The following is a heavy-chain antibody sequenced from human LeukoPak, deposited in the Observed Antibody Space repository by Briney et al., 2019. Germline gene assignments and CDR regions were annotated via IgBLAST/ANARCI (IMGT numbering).Heavy chain of an antibody. CDR2: IYYSGST. J-gene: IGHJ5*02. CDR1: GGSFSGYY. Sequence: KPSETLSLTCAVYGGSFSGYYWSWIRQHPGKGLEWIGYIYYSGSTYYNPSLKSRVTISVDTSKNQFSLKLSSVTAADTAVYYCARDHGLPWGQGTLVTVSS. D-gene: IGHD4-17*01. V-gene: IGHV4-31*11. CDR3: ARDHGLP.